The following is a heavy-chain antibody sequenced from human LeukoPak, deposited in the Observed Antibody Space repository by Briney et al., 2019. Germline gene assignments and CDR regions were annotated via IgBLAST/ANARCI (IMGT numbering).Heavy chain of an antibody. CDR2: IKSKADGETT. D-gene: IGHD3-16*01. J-gene: IGHJ4*02. Sequence: PGGSLRLSCVASGFAFNTAWMTWVRQAPGKGLEWVGSIKSKADGETTHYSAPVKGRFIISRDDSKNMLYLQMNTLKTEDTAVYYCAADWAGRSYPFDHWGQGTLVTVSS. CDR3: AADWAGRSYPFDH. V-gene: IGHV3-15*01. CDR1: GFAFNTAW.